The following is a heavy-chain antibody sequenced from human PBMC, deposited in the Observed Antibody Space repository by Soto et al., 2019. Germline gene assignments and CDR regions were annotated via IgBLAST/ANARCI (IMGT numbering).Heavy chain of an antibody. J-gene: IGHJ4*02. CDR1: GFTFSSYS. Sequence: PGGSLRLSCAASGFTFSSYSMNWVRQAPGKGLEWVSSISSSSSYIYYADSVKGRFTISRDNAKNSLYLQMNSLRAEDTAVYYCARDRSGSYYNAHDYWGQGTLVTVSS. D-gene: IGHD3-10*01. V-gene: IGHV3-21*01. CDR2: ISSSSSYI. CDR3: ARDRSGSYYNAHDY.